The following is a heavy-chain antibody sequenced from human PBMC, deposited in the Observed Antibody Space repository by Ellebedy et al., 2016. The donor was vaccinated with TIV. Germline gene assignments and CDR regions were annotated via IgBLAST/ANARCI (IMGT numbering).Heavy chain of an antibody. CDR3: VRELMLGVLDY. CDR1: GFTFSSYS. V-gene: IGHV3-30-3*01. CDR2: ISYDGTDK. J-gene: IGHJ4*02. Sequence: GESLKISCAASGFTFSSYSMHWVRQAPGKGLEWVAAISYDGTDKYYADSLKGRFTISRDNSRNTLYLQIISLRAEDTAVYYCVRELMLGVLDYWGQGTLVTVSS. D-gene: IGHD3-3*01.